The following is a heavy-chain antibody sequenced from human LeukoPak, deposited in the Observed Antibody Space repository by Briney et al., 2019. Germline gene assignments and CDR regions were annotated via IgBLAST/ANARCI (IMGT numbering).Heavy chain of an antibody. D-gene: IGHD3-16*01. Sequence: QPGGSLRLSCAASGFTFSSYAMHWVRQATGKGLEWVSGIGKGGDTYYADSVKGRFIISRDNAKNSVYLQMNSLRAGDTALYYCARGGPGPFDYWGQGTLVTVSS. CDR1: GFTFSSYA. CDR3: ARGGPGPFDY. J-gene: IGHJ4*02. V-gene: IGHV3-13*04. CDR2: IGKGGDT.